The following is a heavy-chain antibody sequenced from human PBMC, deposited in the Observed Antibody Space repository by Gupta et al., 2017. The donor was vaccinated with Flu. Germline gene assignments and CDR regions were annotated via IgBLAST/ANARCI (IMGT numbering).Heavy chain of an antibody. J-gene: IGHJ5*02. CDR2: IIPIFGTA. CDR3: AREQVGMRDYDILTGYYFGNWFDP. V-gene: IGHV1-69*06. Sequence: QVQLVQSGAEVKKPGSSVKVSCKASGGTFSSYAISWVRQAPGQGLEWRGGIIPIFGTANYAQKFQGRVTITADKSTSTAYMELSSLRSEDTAVYYCAREQVGMRDYDILTGYYFGNWFDPWGQGTLVTVSS. CDR1: GGTFSSYA. D-gene: IGHD3-9*01.